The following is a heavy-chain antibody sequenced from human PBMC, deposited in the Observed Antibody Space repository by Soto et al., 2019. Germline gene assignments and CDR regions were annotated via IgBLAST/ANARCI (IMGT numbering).Heavy chain of an antibody. Sequence: QVQLVESGGGVVQPGRSLRLSCSASGFTFSSHGMHWARQAPGKGLEWVATVWYDGSNKYYADSVKGRFIISRDNSKNTLYLQMNSLRAEDTAVYYCARASYYDGGAYQNAFDVWGQGTMVTVSS. CDR2: VWYDGSNK. J-gene: IGHJ3*01. CDR1: GFTFSSHG. V-gene: IGHV3-33*01. CDR3: ARASYYDGGAYQNAFDV. D-gene: IGHD3-22*01.